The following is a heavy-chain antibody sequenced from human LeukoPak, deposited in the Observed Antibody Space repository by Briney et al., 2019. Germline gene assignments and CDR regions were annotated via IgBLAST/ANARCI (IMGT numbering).Heavy chain of an antibody. CDR1: GFTFSSYA. J-gene: IGHJ5*02. D-gene: IGHD1-26*01. CDR2: ISGSGGST. CDR3: ARDSSGSYYNWFDP. V-gene: IGHV3-23*01. Sequence: PGGSLRLSCAASGFTFSSYAMSWVRQAPGKGLEWVSAISGSGGSTYYADSVKGRFTISRDNSKNTLYLQMNSLRAEDTAVYYCARDSSGSYYNWFDPWGQGTLVTVSS.